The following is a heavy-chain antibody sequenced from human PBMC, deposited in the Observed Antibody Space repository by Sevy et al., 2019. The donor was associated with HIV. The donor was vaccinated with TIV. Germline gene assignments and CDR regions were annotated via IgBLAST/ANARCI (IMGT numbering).Heavy chain of an antibody. CDR1: GGSFSGYY. V-gene: IGHV4-34*01. CDR3: ARLSSCSGGSCYSPYYFDY. J-gene: IGHJ4*02. CDR2: INHSGST. Sequence: SETLSLTCAVYGGSFSGYYWSWIRQPPGKGLEWIGEINHSGSTNYNPSLKSRATISVDTSKNQFSLKLSSVTAADTAVYYCARLSSCSGGSCYSPYYFDYWGQGILVTVSS. D-gene: IGHD2-15*01.